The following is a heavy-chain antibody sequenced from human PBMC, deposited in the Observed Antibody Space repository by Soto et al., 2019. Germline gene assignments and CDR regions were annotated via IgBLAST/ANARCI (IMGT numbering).Heavy chain of an antibody. CDR1: GGSISSGGYY. CDR2: IYYSGST. Sequence: QVQLQESGPGLVKPSQTLSLTCTVSGGSISSGGYYWSWIRQHPGKGLEWIGYIYYSGSTYYNPSLKSRVTISVDTSKNQFSLKLSSVTAADTAVYYCGRGPNDFWSGYYSYYYYGMDVWGQGTTVTVSS. V-gene: IGHV4-31*03. CDR3: GRGPNDFWSGYYSYYYYGMDV. J-gene: IGHJ6*02. D-gene: IGHD3-3*01.